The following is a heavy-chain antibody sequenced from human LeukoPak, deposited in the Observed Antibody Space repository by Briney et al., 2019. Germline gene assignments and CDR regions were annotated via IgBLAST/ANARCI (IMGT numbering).Heavy chain of an antibody. CDR1: GFTFSSYS. V-gene: IGHV3-21*01. CDR3: AGEWPTEAFDY. Sequence: GGSLRLSCAASGFTFSSYSMNWVRQAPGKGLEWVSSIGSSSNSIYYTDSVKGRFTISRDNAKNSLNLQMNSLRAEDTAVYYCAGEWPTEAFDYWGQGTLVTVSS. D-gene: IGHD1-26*01. J-gene: IGHJ4*02. CDR2: IGSSSNSI.